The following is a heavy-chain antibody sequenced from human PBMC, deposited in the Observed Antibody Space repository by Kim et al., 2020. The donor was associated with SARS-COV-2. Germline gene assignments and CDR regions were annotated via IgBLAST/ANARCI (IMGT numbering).Heavy chain of an antibody. J-gene: IGHJ4*02. Sequence: GASLKISCKGSGYSFTSYWISWVRQMPGKGLEWIGRIDPSDSYTNYSPSFQGHVTISADKSIGTAYLQWSSLKASDTAMYYCARLNIVVGAIYFDYWGQGTLVTVSS. CDR2: IDPSDSYT. D-gene: IGHD1-26*01. CDR1: GYSFTSYW. CDR3: ARLNIVVGAIYFDY. V-gene: IGHV5-10-1*01.